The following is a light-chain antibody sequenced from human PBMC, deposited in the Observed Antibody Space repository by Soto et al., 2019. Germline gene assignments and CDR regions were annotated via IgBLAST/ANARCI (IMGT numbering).Light chain of an antibody. CDR2: KAS. CDR1: QSISVW. V-gene: IGKV1-5*03. Sequence: DITMTQSPSTLSASVGDRDTITCRASQSISVWLAWYQQKAGKAPNLLIYKASRLESGVPSRFSGSGSETEFTLTISGLQPGDSATYYCQQYNSYSPTFGQGTKVDI. J-gene: IGKJ1*01. CDR3: QQYNSYSPT.